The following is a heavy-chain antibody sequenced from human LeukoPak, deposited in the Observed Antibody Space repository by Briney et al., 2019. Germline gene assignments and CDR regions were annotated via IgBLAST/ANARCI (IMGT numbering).Heavy chain of an antibody. CDR3: AKDSQGYCSSTSCYMGEYDY. D-gene: IGHD2-2*02. Sequence: GGSLRLSCAASGFTFSSYGMHWLRQAPGKGLEWVAFIRYDGSNKYYADSVKGRFTISRDNSKNTLYLQMKSLRAEDTAVYYCAKDSQGYCSSTSCYMGEYDYWGQGTLVTVSS. J-gene: IGHJ4*02. CDR1: GFTFSSYG. CDR2: IRYDGSNK. V-gene: IGHV3-30*02.